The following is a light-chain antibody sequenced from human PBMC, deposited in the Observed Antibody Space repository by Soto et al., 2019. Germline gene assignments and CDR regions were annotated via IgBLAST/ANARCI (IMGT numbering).Light chain of an antibody. V-gene: IGLV2-23*01. J-gene: IGLJ3*02. Sequence: QSVLTQPASVSGSPGQSITISCTETSSDVGSYNLVSWYQQHPGKAPKLMIYEGTKRPSGVSNRFSGSKSGNTASLTISGLQAEDEADYHCCSYAGSSAHVVFGGGNKLTVL. CDR1: SSDVGSYNL. CDR2: EGT. CDR3: CSYAGSSAHVV.